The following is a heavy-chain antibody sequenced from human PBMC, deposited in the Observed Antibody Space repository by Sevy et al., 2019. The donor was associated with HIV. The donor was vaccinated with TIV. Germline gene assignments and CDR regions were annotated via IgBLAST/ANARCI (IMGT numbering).Heavy chain of an antibody. Sequence: SETLSLTCTVSGGSINSDSYYWGWIRQPPGKGLEWIGNIYYSGTTYYNPSLKSRVTISVDTSKNQFSLKLSSVTAADTAVYYCARFEYGDYVSHFEYWGQVTLVTVSS. D-gene: IGHD2-21*02. CDR3: ARFEYGDYVSHFEY. CDR2: IYYSGTT. CDR1: GGSINSDSYY. V-gene: IGHV4-39*01. J-gene: IGHJ4*02.